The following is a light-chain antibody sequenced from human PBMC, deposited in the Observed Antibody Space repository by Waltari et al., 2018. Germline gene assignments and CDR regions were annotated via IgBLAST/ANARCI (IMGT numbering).Light chain of an antibody. CDR3: CSYTTSRTYV. Sequence: QSALTQPPSVSGSPGQSVTISCTGTSSDVGSYNRVSWYQQPPDTAPKLLIYEVSNRPSGVPDRFSGSKSGNTASLTISGLQGEDEADYFCCSYTTSRTYVFGTGTKVTVL. CDR1: SSDVGSYNR. CDR2: EVS. J-gene: IGLJ1*01. V-gene: IGLV2-18*02.